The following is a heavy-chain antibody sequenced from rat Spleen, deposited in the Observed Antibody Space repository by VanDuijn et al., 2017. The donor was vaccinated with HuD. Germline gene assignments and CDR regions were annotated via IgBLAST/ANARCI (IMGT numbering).Heavy chain of an antibody. J-gene: IGHJ2*01. CDR3: ARRHYGYTDYFDY. CDR1: EFTFSNYG. D-gene: IGHD1-9*01. CDR2: INYDGSSS. V-gene: IGHV5-29*01. Sequence: EVELVESGGGLVQPGRSLKLSCATSEFTFSNYGMAWVRQAPTKGLEWVATINYDGSSSYYRDSVKGRFTISRDNAESTLYLQMDSLRSEDTATYFCARRHYGYTDYFDYWGQGVMVTVSS.